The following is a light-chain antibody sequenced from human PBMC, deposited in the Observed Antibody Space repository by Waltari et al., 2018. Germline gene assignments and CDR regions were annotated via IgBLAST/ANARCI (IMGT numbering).Light chain of an antibody. CDR2: AVS. V-gene: IGLV2-23*02. CDR3: SSYGGGSKGV. Sequence: QSALTQPASVSGSPGQSITISCTGTSSDVGNYKRVSWYQQHPGKAPKLMIYAVSKRASGVSDRFSGAKSGDMASLTISGLQPEDEAEYWCSSYGGGSKGVFGGGTKVTVL. CDR1: SSDVGNYKR. J-gene: IGLJ2*01.